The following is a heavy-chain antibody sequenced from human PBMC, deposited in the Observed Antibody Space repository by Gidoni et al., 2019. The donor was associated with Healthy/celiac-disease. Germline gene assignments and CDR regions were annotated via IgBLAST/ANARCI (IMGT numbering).Heavy chain of an antibody. CDR3: TTGKAKQLDYGMDV. Sequence: EVQLVESGGGLVKPGGSLRLSCAASGFPFSNAWMSWVRQAPGKGLEWVGRIKSKTDGGTTDYAAPVKGRFTISRDDSKNTLYLQMNSLKTEDTAVYYCTTGKAKQLDYGMDVWGQGTTVTVSS. CDR2: IKSKTDGGTT. CDR1: GFPFSNAW. J-gene: IGHJ6*02. D-gene: IGHD6-6*01. V-gene: IGHV3-15*01.